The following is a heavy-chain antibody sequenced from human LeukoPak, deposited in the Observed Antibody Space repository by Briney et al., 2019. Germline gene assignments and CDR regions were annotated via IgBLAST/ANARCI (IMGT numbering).Heavy chain of an antibody. J-gene: IGHJ4*02. CDR2: ISAYNGNT. Sequence: ASVKVSCKASGYTFTSYGISWVRQAPGQGLEWMGWISAYNGNTNYAQKLQGRVTMTTDTSTSTAYMELRSLRSDDTAVYYCARWRAVAGRSLYDFDYWGQGTLVTVSS. V-gene: IGHV1-18*01. CDR1: GYTFTSYG. D-gene: IGHD6-19*01. CDR3: ARWRAVAGRSLYDFDY.